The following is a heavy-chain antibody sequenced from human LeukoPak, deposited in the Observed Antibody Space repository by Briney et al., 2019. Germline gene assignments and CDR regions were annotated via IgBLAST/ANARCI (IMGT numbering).Heavy chain of an antibody. Sequence: ASVKVSCKVSGYTLTELSMHWVRQAPGKGLEWMGGFDPEDGETIYAQKFQGRVTMTEDTPTDTAYMELSSLRSEDTAVYYCATGLGYSGYDRDEYWGQGTLVTVSS. CDR2: FDPEDGET. V-gene: IGHV1-24*01. J-gene: IGHJ4*02. CDR1: GYTLTELS. D-gene: IGHD5-12*01. CDR3: ATGLGYSGYDRDEY.